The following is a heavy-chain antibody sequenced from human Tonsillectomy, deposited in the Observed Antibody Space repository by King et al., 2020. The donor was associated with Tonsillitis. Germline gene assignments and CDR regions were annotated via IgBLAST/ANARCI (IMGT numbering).Heavy chain of an antibody. CDR2: IYSSGST. Sequence: QLQESGPRLVMPSQTLSLTCTVSGGSISRGDDYWSWIRQSPGKGPEWIGYIYSSGSTNYNPSLKSRVTISVDTSKNQFSLRMSSVTPADTALYYCARERIEAAEFQRYFDYWGQGTQVIVSS. D-gene: IGHD6-13*01. V-gene: IGHV4-61*08. CDR3: ARERIEAAEFQRYFDY. CDR1: GGSISRGDDY. J-gene: IGHJ4*02.